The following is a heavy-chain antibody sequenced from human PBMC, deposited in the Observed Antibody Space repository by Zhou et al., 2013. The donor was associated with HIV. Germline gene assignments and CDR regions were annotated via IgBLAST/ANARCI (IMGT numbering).Heavy chain of an antibody. CDR1: EYSFSIYY. CDR3: ASYGPGYNWMYS. V-gene: IGHV1-2*02. J-gene: IGHJ4*02. Sequence: QVHLVQSGAEVKEPGASVKISCKTEYSFSIYYMYWVRQAPGQGLEWMGWILPNTDATKYAPRFQGRVTMTRDTSISTIYMELRGLRSDDTALYFCASYGPGYNWMYSWGQGTLVTVSS. CDR2: ILPNTDAT. D-gene: IGHD1-20*01.